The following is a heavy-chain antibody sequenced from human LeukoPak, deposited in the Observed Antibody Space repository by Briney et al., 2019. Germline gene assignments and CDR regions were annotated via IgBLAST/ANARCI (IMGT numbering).Heavy chain of an antibody. CDR1: GGSLTSYY. CDR3: AGRRYSSGRRGGYFDY. J-gene: IGHJ4*02. Sequence: SETLSLTCTVSGGSLTSYYWSWIRQPPGKGLEWIGYIYYSGSTNYNPSLKSRVTISVDTSKNQFSLKLSSVTAADTAVYYCAGRRYSSGRRGGYFDYWGQGTLVTVSS. CDR2: IYYSGST. V-gene: IGHV4-59*12. D-gene: IGHD6-19*01.